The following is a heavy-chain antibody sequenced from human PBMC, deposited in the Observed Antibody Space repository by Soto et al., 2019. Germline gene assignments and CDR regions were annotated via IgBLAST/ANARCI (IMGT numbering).Heavy chain of an antibody. V-gene: IGHV3-11*05. CDR2: ISSSSSYT. J-gene: IGHJ6*02. Sequence: GGSLRLSCAASGFTFSDYYMSWIRQAPGKGLEWVSYISSSSSYTNYADSVKGRFTISRDNAKNSLYLQMNSLRAEDTAVYYCARDLTVVTPGYGMDVWGQGTTVTVSS. CDR1: GFTFSDYY. CDR3: ARDLTVVTPGYGMDV. D-gene: IGHD2-21*02.